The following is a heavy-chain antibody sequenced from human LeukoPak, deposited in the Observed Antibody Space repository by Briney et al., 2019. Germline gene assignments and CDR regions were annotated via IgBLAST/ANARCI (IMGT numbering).Heavy chain of an antibody. V-gene: IGHV1-18*01. CDR2: ISPYNGNT. Sequence: ASVKVSCKASGYTFTSYGISWVRQAPGQGLEWMGWISPYNGNTNYAQKLQGRVTMTTDTSTSTAYMELRSLRSDDTAVYYCANTAMVIGEVYFDYWGQGTLVTVSS. D-gene: IGHD5-18*01. CDR1: GYTFTSYG. CDR3: ANTAMVIGEVYFDY. J-gene: IGHJ4*02.